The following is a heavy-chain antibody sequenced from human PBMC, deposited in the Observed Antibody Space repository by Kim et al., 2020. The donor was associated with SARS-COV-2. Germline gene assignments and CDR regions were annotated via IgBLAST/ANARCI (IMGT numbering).Heavy chain of an antibody. Sequence: SVKGRFTISRDNSKNTLYLQMNSLRAEDTAVYYCAREGYCSGGSCYYFDYWGQGTLVTVSS. V-gene: IGHV3-66*01. J-gene: IGHJ4*02. CDR3: AREGYCSGGSCYYFDY. D-gene: IGHD2-15*01.